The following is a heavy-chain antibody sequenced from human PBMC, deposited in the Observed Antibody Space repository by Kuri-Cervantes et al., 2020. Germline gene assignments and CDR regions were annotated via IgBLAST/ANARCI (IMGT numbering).Heavy chain of an antibody. CDR2: IWYDGSNK. Sequence: GESLKISCAASGFTFSSYGMHWVRQAPGKGLEWVAVIWYDGSNKYYADSVKGRFTISRDNSMNTLYLQMNSLRAEDTAVYYCARGNRGQWLVVLTSWPDYWGQGTLVTVSS. V-gene: IGHV3-33*01. CDR3: ARGNRGQWLVVLTSWPDY. D-gene: IGHD6-19*01. CDR1: GFTFSSYG. J-gene: IGHJ4*02.